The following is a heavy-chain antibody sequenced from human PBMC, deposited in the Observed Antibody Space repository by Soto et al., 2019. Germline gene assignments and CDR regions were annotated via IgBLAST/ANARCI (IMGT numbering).Heavy chain of an antibody. V-gene: IGHV1-58*01. CDR2: SVVASSYS. Sequence: VQSGPDVKKPWTSVNVSCKTSGFTFGSSDVPWVRQVRGQSLERIGWSVVASSYSNVAQKYQDRRSLTRDLTKNTAFMELSSVTSEAAAMYYCAADVIGVAGDFDHWGHGHLVSVSS. J-gene: IGHJ4*01. CDR1: GFTFGSSD. D-gene: IGHD6-19*01. CDR3: AADVIGVAGDFDH.